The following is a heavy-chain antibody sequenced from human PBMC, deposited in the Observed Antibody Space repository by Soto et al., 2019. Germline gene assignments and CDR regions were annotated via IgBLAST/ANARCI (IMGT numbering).Heavy chain of an antibody. Sequence: QVQLVESGGGVVQPGRSLRLSCAASGFTFSSYAMHWVRQAPCKGLEWVPVISYDGSNKYYADSVKGRFPISRDNPKNTLYLQMNSLRAEDTAVYYCARVGYGDYYYYGMDVWGQGTTVTVSS. CDR3: ARVGYGDYYYYGMDV. J-gene: IGHJ6*02. CDR2: ISYDGSNK. CDR1: GFTFSSYA. V-gene: IGHV3-30-3*01. D-gene: IGHD4-17*01.